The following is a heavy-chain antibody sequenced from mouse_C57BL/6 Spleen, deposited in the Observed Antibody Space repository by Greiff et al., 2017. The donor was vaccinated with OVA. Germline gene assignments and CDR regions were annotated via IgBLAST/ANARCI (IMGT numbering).Heavy chain of an antibody. CDR3: ARGPSMITTEAWFAY. D-gene: IGHD2-4*01. CDR1: GYAFSSYW. Sequence: VQLQQSGAELVKPGASVKISCKASGYAFSSYWMNWVKQRPGKGLEWIGQIYPGDGDTNYNGKFKGKATLTADKSSSTAYMQLSSLTSEDSAVYFCARGPSMITTEAWFAYWGQGTLVTVSA. J-gene: IGHJ3*01. V-gene: IGHV1-80*01. CDR2: IYPGDGDT.